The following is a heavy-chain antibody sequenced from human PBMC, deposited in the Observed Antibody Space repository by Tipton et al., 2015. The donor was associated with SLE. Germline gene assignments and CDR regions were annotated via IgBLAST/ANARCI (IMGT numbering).Heavy chain of an antibody. V-gene: IGHV4-59*01. CDR2: IYYSGST. CDR1: GGSISSYY. CDR3: ARAPTIFGVVTSFDY. J-gene: IGHJ4*02. D-gene: IGHD3-3*01. Sequence: TLSLTCTVSGGSISSYYWSWIRQPPGKGLEWIGYIYYSGSTNSSPSLKSRVTISVDTSKNQFSLKLSSVTAADTAVYYCARAPTIFGVVTSFDYWGQGTLVTVSS.